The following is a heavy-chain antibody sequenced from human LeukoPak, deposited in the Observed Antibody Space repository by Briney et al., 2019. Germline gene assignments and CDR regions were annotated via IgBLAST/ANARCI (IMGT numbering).Heavy chain of an antibody. CDR3: ARAAYYDSSGYSPEAFDI. CDR1: GFTFRNYA. V-gene: IGHV3-48*03. CDR2: ISSSGSTI. Sequence: GGSLRLSCAASGFTFRNYAMSWVRQAPGKGLEWVSYISSSGSTIYYADSVKGRFTISRDNAKNSLYLQMNSLRAEDTAVYYCARAAYYDSSGYSPEAFDIWGQGTMVTVSS. D-gene: IGHD3-22*01. J-gene: IGHJ3*02.